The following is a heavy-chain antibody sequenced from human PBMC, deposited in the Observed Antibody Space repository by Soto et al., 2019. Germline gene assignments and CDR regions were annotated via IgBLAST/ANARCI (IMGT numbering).Heavy chain of an antibody. V-gene: IGHV5-51*01. Sequence: PGESLKLSCKGSGYSFTRYLIGWVRQMPGKGLEWMGIIYPGDSDTRYSPSFQGQVTISADKSISTAYLQWSSLKASDTAIYYCARTAAAGKYYYGVDVWGQGTTVTV. CDR3: ARTAAAGKYYYGVDV. CDR2: IYPGDSDT. CDR1: GYSFTRYL. D-gene: IGHD6-13*01. J-gene: IGHJ6*02.